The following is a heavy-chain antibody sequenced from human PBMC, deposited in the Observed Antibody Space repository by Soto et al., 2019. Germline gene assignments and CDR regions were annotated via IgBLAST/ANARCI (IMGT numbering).Heavy chain of an antibody. J-gene: IGHJ6*03. CDR1: GGSISSYY. D-gene: IGHD2-21*02. CDR3: ARRVTEFWVTSLYYYYYMDV. Sequence: QVQLQESGPGLVKPSETLSLTCTVSGGSISSYYWSWIRQPPGKGLEWIGYIYYSGSTNYNPSLKSRFTISVDRSKNQFSLKLSSVTAADTAVYYCARRVTEFWVTSLYYYYYMDVWGKGTTVTVSS. CDR2: IYYSGST. V-gene: IGHV4-59*08.